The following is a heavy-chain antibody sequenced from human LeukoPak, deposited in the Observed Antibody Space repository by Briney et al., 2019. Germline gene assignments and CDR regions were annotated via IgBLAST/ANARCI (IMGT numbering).Heavy chain of an antibody. J-gene: IGHJ5*02. V-gene: IGHV4-39*07. CDR3: ARDRRGCSSTSCYHDWFDP. CDR2: IYYSGST. D-gene: IGHD2-2*01. Sequence: PSETLSLTCTVSGGSISSSSYYWGWIRQPPGKGLEWVGSIYYSGSTYYNPSLKSRVTISVDTSKNQFSLKLSSVAAADTAVYYCARDRRGCSSTSCYHDWFDPWGQGTLVTVSS. CDR1: GGSISSSSYY.